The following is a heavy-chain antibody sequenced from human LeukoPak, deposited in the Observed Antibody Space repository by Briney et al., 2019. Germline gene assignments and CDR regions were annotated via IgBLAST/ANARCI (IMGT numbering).Heavy chain of an antibody. D-gene: IGHD3-10*01. CDR2: IQSDGSNK. J-gene: IGHJ4*02. CDR1: GFTFNSYG. V-gene: IGHV3-30*02. CDR3: VKDSSSTWFGGDSK. Sequence: PGGSLRLSCAASGFTFNSYGMHWVRQAPGKGLEWVTFIQSDGSNKYYTDSVKGRFTISRDSSKNTLYLQMNSLRVEDTAVYYCVKDSSSTWFGGDSKRGQGTLVTVSS.